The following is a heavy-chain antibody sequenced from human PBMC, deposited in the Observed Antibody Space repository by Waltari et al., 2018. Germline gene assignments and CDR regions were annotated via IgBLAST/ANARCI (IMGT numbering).Heavy chain of an antibody. J-gene: IGHJ4*02. CDR3: APLPGGSGQTFDY. Sequence: EVQLVQSGAEVKKPGATVKISCKASGYTFIDYFMHWVQQAPGKGLEWVGRRDPEDGETVYAEKFQVRVTITADTATDTSYLELSSLRSDDTAVYYCAPLPGGSGQTFDYWGQGTLLTVSS. CDR2: RDPEDGET. D-gene: IGHD3-10*01. V-gene: IGHV1-69-2*01. CDR1: GYTFIDYF.